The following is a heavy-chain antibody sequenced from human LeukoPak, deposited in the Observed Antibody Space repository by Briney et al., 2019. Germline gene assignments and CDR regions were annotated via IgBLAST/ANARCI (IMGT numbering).Heavy chain of an antibody. D-gene: IGHD6-6*01. J-gene: IGHJ4*02. CDR2: ISSSGSTI. CDR1: GFTFSDYY. V-gene: IGHV3-11*01. CDR3: AKSPSIAARRYFDY. Sequence: GGSLRLSCAASGFTFSDYYMSWIRQAPGKGLEWVSYISSSGSTIYYADSVKGRFTISRDNSKNTLYLQMNSLRAEDTAVYYCAKSPSIAARRYFDYWGQGTLVTVSS.